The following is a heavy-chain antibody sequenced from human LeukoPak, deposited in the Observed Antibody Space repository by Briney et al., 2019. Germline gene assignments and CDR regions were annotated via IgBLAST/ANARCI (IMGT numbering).Heavy chain of an antibody. CDR3: ARLPATYYYDSSGPFQH. V-gene: IGHV5-51*01. CDR2: IYPGDSDT. Sequence: GESLKISCKGSGYSFTGYWIGWVRQMPGKGLEWMGVIYPGDSDTRYSPSFQGQVTISADKSISTAYLQWSSLKASDSAMYYCARLPATYYYDSSGPFQHWGQGTLVTVSS. D-gene: IGHD3-22*01. CDR1: GYSFTGYW. J-gene: IGHJ1*01.